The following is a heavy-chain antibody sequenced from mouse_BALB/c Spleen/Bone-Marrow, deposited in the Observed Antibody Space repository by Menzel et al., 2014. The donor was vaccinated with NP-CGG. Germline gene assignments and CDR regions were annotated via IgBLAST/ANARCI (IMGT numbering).Heavy chain of an antibody. J-gene: IGHJ4*01. Sequence: EVKLQESGAELVKPGASVKLSCTASGFNIKDTYMHWAKQRPEQGLEWIGRIDPANGNTKYDPKFQGKATITADTSSNTAYLQLSSLTSEDTAVYYGSSYAMDYWGQGTSVTVSS. CDR3: SSYAMDY. CDR2: IDPANGNT. V-gene: IGHV14-3*02. CDR1: GFNIKDTY.